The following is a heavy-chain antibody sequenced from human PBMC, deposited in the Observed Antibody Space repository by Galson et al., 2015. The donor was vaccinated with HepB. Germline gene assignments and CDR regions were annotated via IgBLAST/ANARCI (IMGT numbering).Heavy chain of an antibody. CDR3: ARVEGGYCSGGSCYDDDAFDI. V-gene: IGHV1-69*13. D-gene: IGHD2-15*01. J-gene: IGHJ3*02. CDR1: GYTFSSYA. Sequence: SVKVSCKASGYTFSSYAISWVRQAPGQGLEWMGGIIPIFGTANYAQKFQGRVTITADESTSTAYMELSSLRSEDTAVYYCARVEGGYCSGGSCYDDDAFDIWGQGTMVTVSS. CDR2: IIPIFGTA.